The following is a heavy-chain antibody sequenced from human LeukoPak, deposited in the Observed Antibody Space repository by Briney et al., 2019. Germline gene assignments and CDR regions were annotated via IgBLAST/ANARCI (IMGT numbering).Heavy chain of an antibody. CDR2: INHSGST. CDR3: ARGLGYCSSTSCYRPQFDP. D-gene: IGHD2-2*01. CDR1: GGSFSGYY. V-gene: IGHV4-34*01. J-gene: IGHJ5*02. Sequence: SETLSLTCAVYGGSFSGYYWSWIRQPPGKGLEWIGEINHSGSTNYNPSLKSRVTISVDTSKNQFSLKLSPVTAADTAVYYCARGLGYCSSTSCYRPQFDPWGQGTLVTVSS.